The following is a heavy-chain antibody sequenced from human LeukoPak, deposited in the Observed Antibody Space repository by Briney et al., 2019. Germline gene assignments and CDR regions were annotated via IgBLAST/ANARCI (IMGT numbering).Heavy chain of an antibody. CDR3: ARGHLIQYYFDY. J-gene: IGHJ4*02. V-gene: IGHV5-51*01. Sequence: GEALKISFQGSGYSFTSYWIGWVRPMPGKGLEWMGIIYPGDSDTRYSPSFQGQVTISADKSISTAYLQWSSLKASDTAMYYCARGHLIQYYFDYWGQGTLVTVSS. CDR1: GYSFTSYW. CDR2: IYPGDSDT.